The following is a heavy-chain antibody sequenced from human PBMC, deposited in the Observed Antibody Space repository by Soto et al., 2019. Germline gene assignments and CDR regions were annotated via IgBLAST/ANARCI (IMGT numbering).Heavy chain of an antibody. D-gene: IGHD4-17*01. CDR3: AREDYGGGYYYYYGMDV. CDR2: IYYSGST. Sequence: SETLSLTCTVSGGSIINYYWSWIRQPPGKGLEWIGNIYYSGSTDYNPSLKSRVTISVDTSKNQFSLKLSSVTAADTAVYYCAREDYGGGYYYYYGMDVWGQGTTVTVSS. V-gene: IGHV4-59*01. J-gene: IGHJ6*02. CDR1: GGSIINYY.